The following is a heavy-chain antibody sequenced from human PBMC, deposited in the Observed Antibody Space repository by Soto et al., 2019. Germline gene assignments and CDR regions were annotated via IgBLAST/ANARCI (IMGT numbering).Heavy chain of an antibody. D-gene: IGHD3-3*01. V-gene: IGHV3-30*03. Sequence: GGSLRLSCAASGFTFSSYGMHWVRQAPGKGLEWVAVISYDGSNKYYADSVKGRFTISRDNSKNTLYLQMNSLRAEDTAVYYCAIIGGGYYTPTPGYWGQGTLVTVSS. CDR2: ISYDGSNK. J-gene: IGHJ4*02. CDR1: GFTFSSYG. CDR3: AIIGGGYYTPTPGY.